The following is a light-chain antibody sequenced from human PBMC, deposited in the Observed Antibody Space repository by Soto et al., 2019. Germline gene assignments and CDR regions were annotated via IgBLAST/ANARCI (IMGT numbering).Light chain of an antibody. V-gene: IGKV3-15*01. CDR1: QSVTTQ. CDR2: GAS. Sequence: IVLTQSPGTLSLSPGERATLSCRASQSVTTQLAWYQQKPGQAPRLIIHGASTRATGVPARFSGSGSGTDFTLTISSLQSEDFAVYYCQQYTNWPPITFGQGTRLEIK. J-gene: IGKJ5*01. CDR3: QQYTNWPPIT.